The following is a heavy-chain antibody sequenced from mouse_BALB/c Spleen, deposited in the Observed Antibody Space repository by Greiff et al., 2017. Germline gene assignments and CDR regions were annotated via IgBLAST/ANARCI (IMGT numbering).Heavy chain of an antibody. Sequence: EVMLVESGGGLVQPGGSRKLSCAASGFTFSDYGMAWVRQAPGKGPEWVAFISNLAYSIYYADTVTGRFTISRENAKNTLYLEMSSLRSEDTAMYYCARRGKLGRDYYAMDYWGQGTSVTVSS. CDR1: GFTFSDYG. D-gene: IGHD4-1*01. J-gene: IGHJ4*01. V-gene: IGHV5-15*02. CDR2: ISNLAYSI. CDR3: ARRGKLGRDYYAMDY.